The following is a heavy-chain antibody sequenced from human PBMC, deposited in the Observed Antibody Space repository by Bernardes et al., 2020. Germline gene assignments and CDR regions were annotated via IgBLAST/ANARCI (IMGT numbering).Heavy chain of an antibody. D-gene: IGHD6-19*01. CDR2: IYYSGST. Sequence: SETLSLTCTVSGGSISSSSYYWGWIRQPPGKGLEWIGSIYYSGSTYYNPSLKSRVTISVDTSKNQFSLKLSSVTAADTAVYYCARQQWLVLAMDVWGQGTTVTVSS. CDR3: ARQQWLVLAMDV. V-gene: IGHV4-39*01. CDR1: GGSISSSSYY. J-gene: IGHJ6*02.